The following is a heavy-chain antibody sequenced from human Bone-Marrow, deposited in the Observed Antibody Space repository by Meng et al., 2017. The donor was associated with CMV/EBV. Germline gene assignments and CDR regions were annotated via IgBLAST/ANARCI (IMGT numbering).Heavy chain of an antibody. V-gene: IGHV3-30*02. J-gene: IGHJ4*02. CDR1: GFIFSNYG. CDR2: IRYDGMTQ. Sequence: RGSLRRCCEASGFIFSNYGMHWVRQAPGKGLEWVAFIRYDGMTQYYADSLRGRVIISRDNSKNMFFLHINSLRTDDTAVYYCVKDWGYGDDEGWGERTLVTVSS. CDR3: VKDWGYGDDEG. D-gene: IGHD4/OR15-4a*01.